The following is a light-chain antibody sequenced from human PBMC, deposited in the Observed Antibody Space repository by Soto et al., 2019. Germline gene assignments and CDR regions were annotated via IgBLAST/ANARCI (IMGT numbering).Light chain of an antibody. J-gene: IGLJ3*02. CDR3: QSYDISLSSSV. Sequence: QPVLTQPPSVSGAPGQRVTISCTGSSSNIGARYDVHWYQQFPGTAPKLLISGNNNRPSGVPDRFSGSKSGTSASLAITGLQAEDEADYYCQSYDISLSSSVFGGGTKLTVL. CDR2: GNN. CDR1: SSNIGARYD. V-gene: IGLV1-40*01.